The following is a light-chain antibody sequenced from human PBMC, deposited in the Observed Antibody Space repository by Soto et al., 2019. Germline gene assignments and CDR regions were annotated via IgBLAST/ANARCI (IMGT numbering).Light chain of an antibody. V-gene: IGLV2-14*03. CDR3: SSYTTSNTLV. J-gene: IGLJ2*01. CDR2: DVS. CDR1: SGDVGSYNY. Sequence: QSALTQPASVSGSPGQSITISCTGTSGDVGSYNYVSWYQQHPGKAPKLMIYDVSDRPSGVSNRFSGSKSGNTASLTISGLQAEDAANYYCSSYTTSNTLVFGGGTKLTVL.